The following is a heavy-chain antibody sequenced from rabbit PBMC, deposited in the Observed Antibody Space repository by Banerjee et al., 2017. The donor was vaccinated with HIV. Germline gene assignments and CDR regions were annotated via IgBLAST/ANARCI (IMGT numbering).Heavy chain of an antibody. CDR1: GFDFSSYY. CDR3: ARSYYSYGYAGYAYATGLSYYGMDL. V-gene: IGHV1S7*01. Sequence: QLKESGGGLVQPGGSLKLSCKASGFDFSSYYMSWVRQAPGKGLEWIGYIDPVFGSTYYASWVNGRFTISSHNAQNTLYLQLNSLTAADTATYFCARSYYSYGYAGYAYATGLSYYGMDLWGPGTLVTVS. CDR2: IDPVFGST. D-gene: IGHD6-1*01. J-gene: IGHJ6*01.